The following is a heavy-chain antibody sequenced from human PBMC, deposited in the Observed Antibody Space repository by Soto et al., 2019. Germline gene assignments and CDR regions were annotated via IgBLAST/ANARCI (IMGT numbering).Heavy chain of an antibody. V-gene: IGHV3-23*01. CDR2: ITGSGGST. CDR3: ARDLRRSLDY. D-gene: IGHD3-3*01. J-gene: IGHJ4*01. CDR1: GFTFSSYA. Sequence: GGSLRLSCAASGFTFSSYAMSWVRQAPGKGLEWVSGITGSGGSTYYADSVKGRFTISRDNAKNTLYLQMNSLRAEDTAVYYCARDLRRSLDYWGQGTLVTVSS.